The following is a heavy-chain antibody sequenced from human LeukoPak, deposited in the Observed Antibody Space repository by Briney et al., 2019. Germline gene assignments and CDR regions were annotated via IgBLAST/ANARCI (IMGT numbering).Heavy chain of an antibody. V-gene: IGHV3-21*03. D-gene: IGHD6-13*01. Sequence: GGSLRLSCAASGFTFSSYSMNWVRQAPGKGLEWVSSISSSSSYIYYADSVKGRFTISRDNAKNSLYLQMNSLKTEDTAVYYCTTVAAAAGTTFDYWGQGTLVTVSS. CDR1: GFTFSSYS. CDR2: ISSSSSYI. J-gene: IGHJ4*02. CDR3: TTVAAAAGTTFDY.